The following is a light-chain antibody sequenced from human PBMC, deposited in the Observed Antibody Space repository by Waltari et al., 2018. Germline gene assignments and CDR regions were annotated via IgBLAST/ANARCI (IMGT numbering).Light chain of an antibody. J-gene: IGLJ2*01. CDR3: QVWDRTNKYFV. V-gene: IGLV3-21*02. CDR2: DDS. CDR1: HIGGET. Sequence: SYVLTQPPSVSVAPGQTARITCGGNHIGGETVHWYQQKPGQAPILVVYDDSDRPSGVPERFSGSKSGNTATLTISRVEAGDEAAYHCQVWDRTNKYFVFGGGTKMTVL.